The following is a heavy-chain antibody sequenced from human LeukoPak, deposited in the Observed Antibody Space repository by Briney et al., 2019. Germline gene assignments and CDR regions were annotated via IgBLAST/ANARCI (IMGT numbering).Heavy chain of an antibody. CDR2: ISSSSSTI. V-gene: IGHV3-48*01. CDR3: ARAGRYSYDSTGYYYDAFDI. CDR1: RFTFSSYS. J-gene: IGHJ3*02. Sequence: GGSLRLSCAASRFTFSSYSMNWVRQAPGKGLEWVSYISSSSSTIYYADSVKGRFTISRGNAKNSLYLQMNSLRAEDTAVYYCARAGRYSYDSTGYYYDAFDIWGQGTMVTVSS. D-gene: IGHD3-22*01.